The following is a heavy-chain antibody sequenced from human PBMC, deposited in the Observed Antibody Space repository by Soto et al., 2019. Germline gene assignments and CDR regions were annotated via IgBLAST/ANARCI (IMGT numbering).Heavy chain of an antibody. CDR2: ISSNGGST. V-gene: IGHV3-64*01. Sequence: GGSLRLSCAASGFTFSSYAMHWVRQAPGKGLEYVSAISSNGGSTYYANSVKGRFTISRDNSKNTLYLQMGSLRAEDMAVYYCARDPYYYYGMDVWGQGTTVTVSS. J-gene: IGHJ6*02. CDR1: GFTFSSYA. CDR3: ARDPYYYYGMDV.